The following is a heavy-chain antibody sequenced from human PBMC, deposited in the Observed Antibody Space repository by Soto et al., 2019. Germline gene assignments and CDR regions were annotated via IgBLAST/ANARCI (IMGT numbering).Heavy chain of an antibody. CDR1: GYSFTSYW. J-gene: IGHJ6*02. D-gene: IGHD2-15*01. Sequence: GESLKISCKGSGYSFTSYWIGWVRQMPGKGLEWMGIIYPGDSDTRYSPSFQGQVTMTRDTSMSTVYMELSRLRSEDTAVYYCARGAVVVPNGLIAGMDVWGLGTTVTVSS. CDR3: ARGAVVVPNGLIAGMDV. CDR2: IYPGDSDT. V-gene: IGHV5-51*01.